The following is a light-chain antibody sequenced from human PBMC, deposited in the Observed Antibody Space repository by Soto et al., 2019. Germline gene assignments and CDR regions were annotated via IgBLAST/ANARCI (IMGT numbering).Light chain of an antibody. V-gene: IGKV3-15*01. CDR3: QQYNNWPPTWT. J-gene: IGKJ1*01. CDR2: GAS. CDR1: QSISTT. Sequence: EIVMAQSPATLSVSPGERATLSCRANQSISTTLAWYQQKPGQAPRLLIYGASTRATGIPARFSGSGSGTEFTLTISSLQSEDFAVYYCQQYNNWPPTWTFGQGTKVEIK.